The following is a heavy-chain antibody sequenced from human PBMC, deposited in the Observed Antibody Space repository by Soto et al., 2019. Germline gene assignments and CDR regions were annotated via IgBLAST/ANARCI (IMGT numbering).Heavy chain of an antibody. CDR1: GYTFTSYA. J-gene: IGHJ4*02. D-gene: IGHD2-15*01. CDR2: INAGNGKT. Sequence: QVQLVQSGAEVKKPGASVKVSCKASGYTFTSYAMHWVRQAPGQRLEWMGWINAGNGKTKYSQKFKGRVTITRDTSASTAYMELSSLRAEDTAVYYCARGPGGPDGPGDYWGQGTLVTVSS. CDR3: ARGPGGPDGPGDY. V-gene: IGHV1-3*01.